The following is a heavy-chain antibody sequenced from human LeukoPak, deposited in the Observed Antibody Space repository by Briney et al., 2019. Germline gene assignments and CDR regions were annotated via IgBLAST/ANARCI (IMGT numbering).Heavy chain of an antibody. J-gene: IGHJ4*02. CDR3: AREVRTVDS. D-gene: IGHD2-2*01. Sequence: GGSLRLSCAASGFTFSSYWMTWVRQAPGKGLEWVANIKHNGDELNYVDSVEDRFTISRANAKNSLYLHMTSLTAEDTAVYYCAREVRTVDSSGQGCLASVSS. CDR2: IKHNGDEL. CDR1: GFTFSSYW. V-gene: IGHV3-7*01.